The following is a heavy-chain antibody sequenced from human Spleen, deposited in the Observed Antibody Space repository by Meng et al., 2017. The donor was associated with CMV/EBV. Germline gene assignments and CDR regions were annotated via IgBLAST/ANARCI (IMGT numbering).Heavy chain of an antibody. J-gene: IGHJ4*02. CDR1: GFTFSDHW. CDR3: ARSYCSSTSCHRDY. CDR2: IWKDGNTI. V-gene: IGHV3-7*01. D-gene: IGHD2-2*02. Sequence: GESLKISCVASGFTFSDHWMGWVRQAPGKGLEWVADIWKDGNTIWYFDSVKGRFTISRDNAKNSLFLQMDSLRAEDTALYYCARSYCSSTSCHRDYWGQGTLVTVSS.